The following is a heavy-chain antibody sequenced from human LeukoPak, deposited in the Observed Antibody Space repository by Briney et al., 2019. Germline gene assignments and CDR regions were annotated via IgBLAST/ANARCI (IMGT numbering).Heavy chain of an antibody. J-gene: IGHJ6*03. CDR3: ARTYYDFWSGLVYYMDV. Sequence: SETLSLTCTVSGYSISTAYYWGWIRQPPGKGLEWIGTIYHSGSTYYNPSLKNRVTISLDTSRNQFSLKLSSVTAADTAVYYCARTYYDFWSGLVYYMDVWGKGTTVTVSS. CDR1: GYSISTAYY. CDR2: IYHSGST. V-gene: IGHV4-38-2*02. D-gene: IGHD3-3*01.